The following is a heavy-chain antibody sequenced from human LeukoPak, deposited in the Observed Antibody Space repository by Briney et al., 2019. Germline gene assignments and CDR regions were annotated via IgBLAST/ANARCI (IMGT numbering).Heavy chain of an antibody. CDR2: VFSSGST. V-gene: IGHV4-59*01. Sequence: SETLSLTCTVSGVSMGSYYWSWIRQPPGEGLEWIGYVFSSGSTDYNPSLKSRVTMSVVTSRNQFSLNLRSVTAADTAVYYCTRGGWLRFDYWGQGILVTVSS. CDR3: TRGGWLRFDY. CDR1: GVSMGSYY. J-gene: IGHJ4*02. D-gene: IGHD5-12*01.